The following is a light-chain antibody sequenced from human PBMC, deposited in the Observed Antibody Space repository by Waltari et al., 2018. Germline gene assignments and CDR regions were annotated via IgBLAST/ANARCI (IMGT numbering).Light chain of an antibody. CDR3: QQSYSTPQLT. CDR1: QSISSY. Sequence: DIQMTQSPSSLSASVGDRVTITCRASQSISSYLNWYQQKPGKAPKLLIYGAASLQSGVPSRFSGSGSGTDFTLTISSLQPEDFATYYCQQSYSTPQLTFGGGTKVEIK. J-gene: IGKJ4*01. V-gene: IGKV1-39*01. CDR2: GAA.